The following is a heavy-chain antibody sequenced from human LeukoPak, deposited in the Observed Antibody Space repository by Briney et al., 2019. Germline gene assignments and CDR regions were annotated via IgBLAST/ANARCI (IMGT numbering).Heavy chain of an antibody. J-gene: IGHJ6*02. D-gene: IGHD6-19*01. CDR2: LSGSGVST. Sequence: GGSLRLSCAASGFTFSSYAMSWVRQAPGKELEWVSTLSGSGVSTYSADSVKGRFTISRDNSKNTLYLQMNSLRAEDTAIYYCAKGQYSSGLYYYYGMDVWGQGTTVAVSS. CDR3: AKGQYSSGLYYYYGMDV. V-gene: IGHV3-23*01. CDR1: GFTFSSYA.